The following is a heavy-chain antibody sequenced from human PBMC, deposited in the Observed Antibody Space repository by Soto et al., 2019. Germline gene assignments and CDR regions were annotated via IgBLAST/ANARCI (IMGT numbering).Heavy chain of an antibody. V-gene: IGHV1-69*01. CDR1: GGTFTSYA. Sequence: QVHLVQSGAEVRKPGSSVKVSCTTSGGTFTSYAITWVRQAPGQGLQWMGGIIPGFDTTFYAQKFQGRVTITADEATDSAYMELRSLRSDDTAVYYCARDQGLFVHTGMVIDFFGMDVWGPGNTVTVSS. CDR2: IIPGFDTT. D-gene: IGHD3-10*02. J-gene: IGHJ6*02. CDR3: ARDQGLFVHTGMVIDFFGMDV.